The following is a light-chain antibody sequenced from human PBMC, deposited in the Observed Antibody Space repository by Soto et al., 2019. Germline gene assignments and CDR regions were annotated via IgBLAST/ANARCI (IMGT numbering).Light chain of an antibody. CDR3: QQYDTWPPLT. V-gene: IGKV3-15*01. J-gene: IGKJ4*01. Sequence: EIVMTQSPATLSVSPGERATLSRRASQNVGTKLAWFQQKPGQAPRLLIYGASTRATGFPARFSGSGSGTEFTLTISSLQSEDVAVYYCQQYDTWPPLTFGGGTKVEIK. CDR2: GAS. CDR1: QNVGTK.